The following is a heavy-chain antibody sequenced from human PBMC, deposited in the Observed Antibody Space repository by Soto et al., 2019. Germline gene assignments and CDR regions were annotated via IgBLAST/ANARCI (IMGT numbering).Heavy chain of an antibody. CDR3: ARVVVPAAGDYYGMDV. Sequence: PSETLSLTCTVYGGSISSYYWSWIRQPPGKGLEWIGYIYYSGSTNYNPSLKSRVTISVDTSKNQFSLKLSSVTAADTAVYYCARVVVPAAGDYYGMDVWGQGTTVTVSS. V-gene: IGHV4-59*01. CDR2: IYYSGST. D-gene: IGHD2-2*01. CDR1: GGSISSYY. J-gene: IGHJ6*02.